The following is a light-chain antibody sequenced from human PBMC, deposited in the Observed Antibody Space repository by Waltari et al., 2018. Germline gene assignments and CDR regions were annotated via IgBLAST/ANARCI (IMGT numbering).Light chain of an antibody. CDR3: QQYNDWPPIT. J-gene: IGKJ5*01. Sequence: EIVMTQSTATLSVPPGDTATLSCRASQSVSVNVAWYQQKPGQAPRLLFYRSSTRATGVPARFTASGSCTEFTLTITGLQSEDFAVYFCQQYNDWPPITFGQGTQLEIK. CDR1: QSVSVN. V-gene: IGKV3D-15*01. CDR2: RSS.